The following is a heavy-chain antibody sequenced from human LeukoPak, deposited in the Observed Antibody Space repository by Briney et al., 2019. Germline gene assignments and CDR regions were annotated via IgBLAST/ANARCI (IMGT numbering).Heavy chain of an antibody. J-gene: IGHJ3*02. CDR2: IYHSGST. D-gene: IGHD6-6*01. V-gene: IGHV4-30-2*01. Sequence: PSETLSLTCTVSGGTISSGGYYWSWIRQPPGKGLEWIGYIYHSGSTYYNPSLKSRVTISVDRSKNQFSLKLSSVTAADTAVYYCARGFISWEYSSSSCAFDIWGQGTMVTVSS. CDR3: ARGFISWEYSSSSCAFDI. CDR1: GGTISSGGYY.